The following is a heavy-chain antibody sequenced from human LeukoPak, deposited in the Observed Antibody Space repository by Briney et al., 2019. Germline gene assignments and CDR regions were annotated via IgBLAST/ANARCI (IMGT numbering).Heavy chain of an antibody. V-gene: IGHV1-2*02. D-gene: IGHD3-16*02. CDR1: GYTFTGYY. Sequence: ASVKVSCKASGYTFTGYYMHWVRQAPGQGLEWMGWINPNGGGTNYAQKFQGRVTMTRDTSISTAYMELSRLRSDDTAVYYCASHGTTFGGVISPWGQGTLVTVSS. J-gene: IGHJ5*02. CDR2: INPNGGGT. CDR3: ASHGTTFGGVISP.